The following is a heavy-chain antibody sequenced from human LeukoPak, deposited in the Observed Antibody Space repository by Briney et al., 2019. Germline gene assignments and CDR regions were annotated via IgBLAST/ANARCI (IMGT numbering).Heavy chain of an antibody. CDR3: AKDKLEYHFDY. J-gene: IGHJ4*02. CDR2: ISYDGSNK. Sequence: PGGSLRLSCAASGFTFSRSGMHWVRQAPGKGLEWVAVISYDGSNKYYADSVKGRFTISRDNSKNTLYLQMNSLRAEDTAVYYCAKDKLEYHFDYWGQGTLVTVSS. CDR1: GFTFSRSG. D-gene: IGHD1-1*01. V-gene: IGHV3-30*18.